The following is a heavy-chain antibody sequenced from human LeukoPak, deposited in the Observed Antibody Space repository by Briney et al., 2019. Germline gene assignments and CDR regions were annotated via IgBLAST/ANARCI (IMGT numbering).Heavy chain of an antibody. J-gene: IGHJ3*02. CDR3: ARDRKVNVVPAATDDAFDI. CDR2: INPSGGST. Sequence: ASVKVSCKASGYTFTSYYMHWVRQAPGQGLEWMGIINPSGGSTSYAQKFQGRVTMTRDTSTSTVYMELSSLRSEDTAVYYCARDRKVNVVPAATDDAFDIWGQGTMVTVSS. V-gene: IGHV1-46*01. CDR1: GYTFTSYY. D-gene: IGHD2-2*01.